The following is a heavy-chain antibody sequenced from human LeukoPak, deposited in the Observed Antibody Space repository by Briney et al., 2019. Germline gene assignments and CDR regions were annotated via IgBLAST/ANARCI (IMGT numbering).Heavy chain of an antibody. CDR1: GFSFGGYA. D-gene: IGHD2-21*02. V-gene: IGHV3-9*01. Sequence: GRSLRLSCAASGFSFGGYALHWVRQAPGKGLGWVASISWNSGDIVHADSVKGRFTISRDNAKNSLYLQMDSLRTEDTALYYCVKSGGYATAIRYFDLWGRGTLVTVSS. J-gene: IGHJ2*01. CDR3: VKSGGYATAIRYFDL. CDR2: ISWNSGDI.